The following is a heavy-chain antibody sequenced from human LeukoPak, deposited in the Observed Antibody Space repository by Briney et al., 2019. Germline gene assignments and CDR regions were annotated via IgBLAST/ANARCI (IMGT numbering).Heavy chain of an antibody. J-gene: IGHJ4*02. CDR1: GGSFSGYY. CDR2: INHSGST. Sequence: PSETLSLTCAVYGGSFSGYYWSWIRQPPGKGLEWIGEINHSGSTNYNPSLKSRVTISVDTSKNQFSLKLSSVTAADTAVYYCARGRYFDWFPFCYWGQGTLVTVFS. CDR3: ARGRYFDWFPFCY. V-gene: IGHV4-34*01. D-gene: IGHD3-9*01.